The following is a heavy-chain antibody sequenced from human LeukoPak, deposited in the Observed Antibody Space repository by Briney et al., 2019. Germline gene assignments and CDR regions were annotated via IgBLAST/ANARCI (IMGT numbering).Heavy chain of an antibody. CDR2: IYTSGST. D-gene: IGHD2-21*01. CDR1: GGSISSGSYY. Sequence: SETLSLTCTVSGGSISSGSYYWSWIRQPAGKGLEWIGRIYTSGSTNYNPSLKSRVTISVDTSKNQFSLKLSSVTAADTAVYYCARYAGDCYDYWGQGTLVTVSS. V-gene: IGHV4-61*02. J-gene: IGHJ4*02. CDR3: ARYAGDCYDY.